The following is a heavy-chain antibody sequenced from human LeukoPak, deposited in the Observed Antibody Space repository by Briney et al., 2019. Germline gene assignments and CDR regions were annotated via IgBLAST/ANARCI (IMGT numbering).Heavy chain of an antibody. CDR1: GFTFSSYW. CDR2: ISGSGVMT. CDR3: AKDRSIGTYYTFDH. V-gene: IGHV3-23*01. D-gene: IGHD1-26*01. Sequence: GGSLRLSCTASGFTFSSYWMTWVRQAPGKGLERVATISGSGVMTYYADSVKGRFTVSGDNSKNTLYLQMSSLTAADTAVYYCAKDRSIGTYYTFDHWGQGTLVTVSA. J-gene: IGHJ4*02.